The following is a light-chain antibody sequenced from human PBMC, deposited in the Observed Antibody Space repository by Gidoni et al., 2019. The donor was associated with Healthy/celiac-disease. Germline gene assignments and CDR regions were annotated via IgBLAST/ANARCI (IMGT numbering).Light chain of an antibody. CDR2: WAS. Sequence: VALGERATINCKSSQSVLYSSNNKNYLAWYQQKPGQPPKLLIYWASTRESGVPDRFSGSGSGTDFTLTISSLQAEDVAVYYCQQYYSTPYTFGQGTKLEIK. J-gene: IGKJ2*01. CDR1: QSVLYSSNNKNY. CDR3: QQYYSTPYT. V-gene: IGKV4-1*01.